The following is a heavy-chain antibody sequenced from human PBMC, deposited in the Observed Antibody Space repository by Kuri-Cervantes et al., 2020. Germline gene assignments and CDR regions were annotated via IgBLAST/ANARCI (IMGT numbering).Heavy chain of an antibody. CDR2: ISSDSSYR. J-gene: IGHJ3*02. V-gene: IGHV3-21*01. CDR3: ASRLRDAFDI. D-gene: IGHD4-17*01. Sequence: GESLKISCAASGFTFSSYSMNWVRQAPGKGLEWVSSISSDSSYRYYADSVEGRFSISRDSAKNSMYLQMNSLRAEDTAVYYCASRLRDAFDIWGQGTMVTVSS. CDR1: GFTFSSYS.